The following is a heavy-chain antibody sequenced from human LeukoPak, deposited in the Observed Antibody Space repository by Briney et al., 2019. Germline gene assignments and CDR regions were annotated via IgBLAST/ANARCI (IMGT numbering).Heavy chain of an antibody. Sequence: SQTLSLTCTVSGGSISIGDYYWSWIRQPPGKGLEWIGYIYYSGSTYYNPSLKSRVTISVDTSENQFSLKLSSVTAADTAVYYCAREYYDFWSGLFDYWGQGTLVTVSS. V-gene: IGHV4-30-4*08. J-gene: IGHJ4*02. CDR1: GGSISIGDYY. D-gene: IGHD3-3*01. CDR2: IYYSGST. CDR3: AREYYDFWSGLFDY.